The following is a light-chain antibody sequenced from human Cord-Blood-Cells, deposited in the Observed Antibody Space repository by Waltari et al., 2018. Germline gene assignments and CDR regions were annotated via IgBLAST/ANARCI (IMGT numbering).Light chain of an antibody. J-gene: IGLJ1*01. CDR3: CSYAGSYTYV. Sequence: QSALTQHRSVSGAPGQAFTNTCTGPSSEVGGYNSVSWYQQHPGKAPKLMIYDVSKRPSGVPDRFSGSKSGNTASLTISGLQAEDEADYYCCSYAGSYTYVFGTGTKVTVL. V-gene: IGLV2-11*01. CDR2: DVS. CDR1: SSEVGGYNS.